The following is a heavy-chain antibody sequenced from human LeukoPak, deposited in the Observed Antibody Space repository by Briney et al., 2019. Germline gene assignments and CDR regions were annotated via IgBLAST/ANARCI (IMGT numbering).Heavy chain of an antibody. D-gene: IGHD1-7*01. CDR3: TTDEDWNYARKDV. V-gene: IGHV3-15*04. Sequence: GGSLRLSCAASGFTFNYAWMSWVRQVPGKGLEWVGQTVSEIDGGTTDYAAPVKGRFTISRDNSKSTLYLQMNSLKIEDTAVYYCTTDEDWNYARKDVWGQGATVIVSS. CDR1: GFTFNYAW. J-gene: IGHJ6*02. CDR2: TVSEIDGGTT.